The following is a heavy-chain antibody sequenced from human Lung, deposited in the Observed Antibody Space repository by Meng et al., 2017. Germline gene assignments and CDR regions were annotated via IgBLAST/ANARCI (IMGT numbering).Heavy chain of an antibody. D-gene: IGHD5-12*01. CDR2: IKSKPDGETI. CDR3: SGHIDY. CDR1: RFTFSNAY. V-gene: IGHV3-15*01. Sequence: VQFVESVGGWVKPGGSLRLSCEGSRFTFSNAYMTWVRQVPGKRLEWVGRIKSKPDGETIDYAAPVKGRFTISRDDSKNSVYLQMNSLKTEDTAVYYCSGHIDYWGQGTLVTVSS. J-gene: IGHJ4*02.